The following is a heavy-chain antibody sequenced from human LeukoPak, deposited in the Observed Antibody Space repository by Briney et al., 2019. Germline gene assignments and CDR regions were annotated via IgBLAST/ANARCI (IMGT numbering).Heavy chain of an antibody. Sequence: SETLSLTCSVSGGSISSYYWSWIRQPPGKGLEWIGYIFYSGRTSYNPSLKSRVIISVETSKNQFSLKLSPVIAADTAVYYCARVGVDYSGNIIKYYFDYWGQGTLVTVSS. CDR3: ARVGVDYSGNIIKYYFDY. V-gene: IGHV4-59*01. J-gene: IGHJ4*02. CDR2: IFYSGRT. D-gene: IGHD4-23*01. CDR1: GGSISSYY.